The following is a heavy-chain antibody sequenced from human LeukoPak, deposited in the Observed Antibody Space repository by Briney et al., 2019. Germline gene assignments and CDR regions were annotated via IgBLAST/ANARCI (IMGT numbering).Heavy chain of an antibody. CDR3: ARTPSGSCSNYFDY. D-gene: IGHD1-26*01. Sequence: SETLSLTCTVSGGSISSYYWSWIRQPPGKGLEWIGYIYYSGTTNYNPSLKSRVTISVDTSKNQFSLKLSSVTAADTAVYYCARTPSGSCSNYFDYWGQGTLVTVSS. CDR2: IYYSGTT. V-gene: IGHV4-59*08. J-gene: IGHJ4*02. CDR1: GGSISSYY.